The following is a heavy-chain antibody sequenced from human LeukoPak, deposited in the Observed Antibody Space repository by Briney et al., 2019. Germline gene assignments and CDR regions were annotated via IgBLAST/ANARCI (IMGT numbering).Heavy chain of an antibody. Sequence: GGSLRLSCAASGFTFSSYWVSWVRQAPGKGLEWVANIKQDGSEKYYVDSVKGRFTISRDNAKNSLYLQMNSLRAEDTAVYYCARARRTVKSGGDAFDIWGQGTMVTVSS. CDR3: ARARRTVKSGGDAFDI. J-gene: IGHJ3*02. D-gene: IGHD4-17*01. CDR2: IKQDGSEK. CDR1: GFTFSSYW. V-gene: IGHV3-7*01.